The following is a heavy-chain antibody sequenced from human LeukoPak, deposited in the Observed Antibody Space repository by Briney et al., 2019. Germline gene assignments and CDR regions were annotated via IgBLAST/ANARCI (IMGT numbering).Heavy chain of an antibody. CDR2: IYTSGST. D-gene: IGHD4-23*01. J-gene: IGHJ4*02. CDR1: GGSISSYY. V-gene: IGHV4-4*07. Sequence: PSETLSLTCTVSGGSISSYYWSWIRQPAGKGLEWIGRIYTSGSTNYNPSLKSRVTMSVDTSKNQFSLKLSSVTAADTAVYYCAITGPTYGGNRAFDYWGQGTLVTVSS. CDR3: AITGPTYGGNRAFDY.